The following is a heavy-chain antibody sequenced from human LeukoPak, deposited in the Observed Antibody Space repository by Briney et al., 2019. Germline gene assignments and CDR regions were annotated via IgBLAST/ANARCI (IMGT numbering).Heavy chain of an antibody. J-gene: IGHJ5*01. V-gene: IGHV4-59*08. CDR2: MHHSGST. Sequence: PSETLSLTCAACGGSIRSYSWTWIRQPPGKGLEWIGYMHHSGSTKHNPYLKSRVTISVDTSKSQFSLKLSSVTAADTAVYYCARHAAEEGSSGSSPLCCFDSWGQGTLVTVSS. CDR1: GGSIRSYS. D-gene: IGHD6-19*01. CDR3: ARHAAEEGSSGSSPLCCFDS.